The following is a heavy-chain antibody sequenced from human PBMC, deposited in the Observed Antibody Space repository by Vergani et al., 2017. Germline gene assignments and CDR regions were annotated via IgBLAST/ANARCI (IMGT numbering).Heavy chain of an antibody. Sequence: QVQLQESGPGLVKPLGTLSLTCSVSGGPLSTTYWWSWVRQSPERGLEWIGKLGHSGSTYFNASFASRVSMSVDWSVKQFSLYLRSVTAADTAVYYCAWNPIGSSYYEYWGQGILVTVSS. CDR3: AWNPIGSSYYEY. CDR2: LGHSGST. V-gene: IGHV4-4*03. D-gene: IGHD1-1*01. J-gene: IGHJ4*02. CDR1: GGPLSTTYW.